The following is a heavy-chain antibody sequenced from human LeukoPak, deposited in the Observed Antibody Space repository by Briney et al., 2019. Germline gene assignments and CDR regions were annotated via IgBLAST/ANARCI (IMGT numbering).Heavy chain of an antibody. J-gene: IGHJ4*02. CDR3: ARGASITMVRGVIIPDY. V-gene: IGHV3-23*01. CDR1: GFTFSSYA. D-gene: IGHD3-10*01. Sequence: PGGSLRLSCAASGFTFSSYAMSWVRQAPGKGLEWVSAISGSGGSTYYADSVKGRFTISRDNSKNTLYLRMNSLRAEDTAVYYCARGASITMVRGVIIPDYWGQGTLVTVSS. CDR2: ISGSGGST.